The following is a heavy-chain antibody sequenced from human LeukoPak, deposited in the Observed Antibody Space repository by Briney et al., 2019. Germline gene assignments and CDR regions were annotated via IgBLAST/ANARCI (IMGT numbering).Heavy chain of an antibody. CDR3: TTFYYYDSPDAFDI. Sequence: HSGGSLRLXCAASGFTYGGSAMHWVRLASGKGLESVGRIRSKANSYATAYAASVKGRFTISRDDSKNTAYLQMNSLKTEDTAVYYCTTFYYYDSPDAFDIWGQGTMVTVSS. J-gene: IGHJ3*02. CDR2: IRSKANSYAT. V-gene: IGHV3-73*01. CDR1: GFTYGGSA. D-gene: IGHD3-22*01.